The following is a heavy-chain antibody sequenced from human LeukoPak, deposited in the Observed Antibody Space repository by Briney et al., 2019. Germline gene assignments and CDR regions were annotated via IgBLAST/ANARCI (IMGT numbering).Heavy chain of an antibody. J-gene: IGHJ3*02. CDR2: IRSKAYGGTT. D-gene: IGHD6-19*01. Sequence: GGSLRLSCTASGFTFGDYAMSWFRQAPGKGLEWVGFIRSKAYGGTTEYAASVKGRFTISRDDSKSIAYLQMNSLKTEDTAVYYCTREGSSGWPDAFDIWGQGTMVTVSS. V-gene: IGHV3-49*03. CDR3: TREGSSGWPDAFDI. CDR1: GFTFGDYA.